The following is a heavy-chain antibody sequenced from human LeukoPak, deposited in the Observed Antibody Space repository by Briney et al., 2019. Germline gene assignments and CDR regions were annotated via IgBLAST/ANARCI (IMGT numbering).Heavy chain of an antibody. CDR1: GFTFSNYW. V-gene: IGHV3-74*01. CDR2: IHTDGIST. J-gene: IGHJ6*03. D-gene: IGHD1-26*01. Sequence: GGSLRLSCAASGFTFSNYWMHWVRQAPGKGLVWVSRIHTDGISTTYADSVKARFTISRDNSKNTLYLQMNSLSADDTAVYYCARDKLRGSAGNYYYMDVWGKGTTVTVSS. CDR3: ARDKLRGSAGNYYYMDV.